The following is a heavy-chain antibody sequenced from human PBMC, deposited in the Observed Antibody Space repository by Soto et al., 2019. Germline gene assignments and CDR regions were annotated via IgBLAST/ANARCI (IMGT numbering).Heavy chain of an antibody. D-gene: IGHD4-4*01. CDR1: GFTFSSYS. V-gene: IGHV3-21*01. J-gene: IGHJ5*02. CDR2: ISSSSSYI. Sequence: PGGSLRLSCASSGFTFSSYSMNWFRQAPGKGLEWVSSISSSSSYIYYADSVKGRFTISRDNAKNSLYLQMNSLRAEDTAVYYCARDPTTVQRYNWFDPWGQGTLVTVSS. CDR3: ARDPTTVQRYNWFDP.